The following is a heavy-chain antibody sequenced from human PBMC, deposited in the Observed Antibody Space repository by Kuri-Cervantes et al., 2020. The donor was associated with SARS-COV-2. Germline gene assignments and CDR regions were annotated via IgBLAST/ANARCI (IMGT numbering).Heavy chain of an antibody. CDR1: GFTFSSYS. J-gene: IGHJ6*02. D-gene: IGHD2-8*01. CDR3: AREGVREIYYYYYYGMDV. CDR2: ISSSSSTI. V-gene: IGHV3-48*02. Sequence: GESLKISCAASGFTFSSYSMNWVRQAPGKGLEWVSYISSSSSTIYYADSVKGRFTISRDNAKNSLYLQMNSLIDEDTAVYYCAREGVREIYYYYYYGMDVWGQGTTVTVSS.